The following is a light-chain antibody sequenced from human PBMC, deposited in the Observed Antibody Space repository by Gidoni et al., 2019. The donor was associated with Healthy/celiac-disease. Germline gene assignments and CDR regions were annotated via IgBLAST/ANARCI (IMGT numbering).Light chain of an antibody. J-gene: IGKJ3*01. V-gene: IGKV3-11*01. Sequence: ENVLTHPPATLSSSPGERATLPCRASQSVNSYLAWYHQKPGQAPRLLVYETSHTATGIAARFSGSGSGTDFTLTNSSLEPEDFAVYYCQHRRTGPTFGPGTKVDIK. CDR1: QSVNSY. CDR2: ETS. CDR3: QHRRTGPT.